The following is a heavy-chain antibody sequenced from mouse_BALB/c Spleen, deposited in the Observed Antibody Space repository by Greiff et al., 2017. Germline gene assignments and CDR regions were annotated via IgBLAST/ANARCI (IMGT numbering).Heavy chain of an antibody. Sequence: QVQLKESGAELARPGASVKMSCKASGYTFTSYTMHWVKQRPGQGLEWIGYINPSSGYTNYNQKFKDKATLTADKSSSTAYMQLSSLTSEDSAVYYCARSGGYDGMDYWGQGTSVTVSS. V-gene: IGHV1-4*01. CDR1: GYTFTSYT. J-gene: IGHJ4*01. CDR2: INPSSGYT. D-gene: IGHD2-2*01. CDR3: ARSGGYDGMDY.